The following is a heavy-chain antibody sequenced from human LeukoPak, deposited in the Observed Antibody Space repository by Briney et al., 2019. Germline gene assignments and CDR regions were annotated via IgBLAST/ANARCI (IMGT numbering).Heavy chain of an antibody. D-gene: IGHD5-12*01. Sequence: GGSLRLSCAASGFTFSSYAMSWVRQAPGKGLEWVSAISGSGGSTSYADSVKGRFTISRDNSKNTLYLQMNSLRAEDTAVYYCAKDPGDRGYSGYGDYWGQGTLVTVSS. V-gene: IGHV3-23*01. CDR1: GFTFSSYA. CDR3: AKDPGDRGYSGYGDY. J-gene: IGHJ4*02. CDR2: ISGSGGST.